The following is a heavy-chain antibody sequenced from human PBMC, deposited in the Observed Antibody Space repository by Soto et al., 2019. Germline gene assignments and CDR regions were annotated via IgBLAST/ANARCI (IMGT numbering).Heavy chain of an antibody. J-gene: IGHJ4*02. V-gene: IGHV3-33*01. CDR2: IWYDGRSK. Sequence: QVQLVESGGGVVQPGRSLRLSCAASGFTFSSYGLHWVRQAPGKGLEWVAVIWYDGRSKYYADSVQGRFTISRDNSKNTLYLQMNSLRAEDTAVYYRARSPCSTSCYVDDYWGQGTLVTVSS. CDR3: ARSPCSTSCYVDDY. D-gene: IGHD2-2*01. CDR1: GFTFSSYG.